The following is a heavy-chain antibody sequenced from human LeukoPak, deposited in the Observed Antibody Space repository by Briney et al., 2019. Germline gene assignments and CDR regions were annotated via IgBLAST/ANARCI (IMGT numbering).Heavy chain of an antibody. V-gene: IGHV4-31*03. D-gene: IGHD2-15*01. J-gene: IGHJ5*02. CDR2: IYYSGST. CDR3: ARDPAQGYCSGGSCHHWFDP. Sequence: PSETLSLTCTVSGGSISSGGYYWSWIRQHPGKGLEWIGYIYYSGSTYYNPSLKSRVTISVDTSKNQFSLKLSSVTAADTAVYYCARDPAQGYCSGGSCHHWFDPWGQGTLVTVSS. CDR1: GGSISSGGYY.